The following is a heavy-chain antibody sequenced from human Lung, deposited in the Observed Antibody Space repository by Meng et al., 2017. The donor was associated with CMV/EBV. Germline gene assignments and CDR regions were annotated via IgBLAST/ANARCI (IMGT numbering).Heavy chain of an antibody. Sequence: ESLKISXAASGFTFSNYWMNWVRQAPGKGLEWIGEIYHSGSTNYNPSLKSRVTISVDKFKNQFSLKLGSVTAADTAVYYCARIERRRILKYCGSDCSTTDYWGQGTRVTVSS. J-gene: IGHJ4*02. V-gene: IGHV4/OR15-8*01. CDR2: IYHSGST. D-gene: IGHD2-21*02. CDR3: ARIERRRILKYCGSDCSTTDY. CDR1: GFTFSNYW.